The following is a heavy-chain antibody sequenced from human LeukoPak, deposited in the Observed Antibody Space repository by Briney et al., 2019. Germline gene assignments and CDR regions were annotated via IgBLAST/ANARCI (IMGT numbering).Heavy chain of an antibody. CDR1: GGSFSGSY. CDR2: INLSGST. J-gene: IGHJ4*02. D-gene: IGHD3-10*01. Sequence: PSETLSLTCGVSGGSFSGSYWGWIRQPPGKGLEWIGEINLSGSTNYNSSLTSRVTMSVDTSKNQFSLKLSSVTAADTAVYYCAREGVYYYGSGSPIDYWGQGTLVTVSS. CDR3: AREGVYYYGSGSPIDY. V-gene: IGHV4-34*01.